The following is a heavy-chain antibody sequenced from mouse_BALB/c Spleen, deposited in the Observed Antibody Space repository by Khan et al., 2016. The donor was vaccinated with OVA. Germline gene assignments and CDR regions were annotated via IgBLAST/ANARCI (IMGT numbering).Heavy chain of an antibody. CDR1: GFTFSTFV. Sequence: EVELVESGGGLVKPGGSLKLSCAASGFTFSTFVMSWVRQTPEKRLEWVATISSAGTYTYYPDSVKGRFTISRDNAKNTLYVQMNSLRSEDTAMYYCANGIYGWFAYWGQGTLVTVSA. V-gene: IGHV5-9-1*01. J-gene: IGHJ3*01. CDR2: ISSAGTYT. CDR3: ANGIYGWFAY. D-gene: IGHD1-1*01.